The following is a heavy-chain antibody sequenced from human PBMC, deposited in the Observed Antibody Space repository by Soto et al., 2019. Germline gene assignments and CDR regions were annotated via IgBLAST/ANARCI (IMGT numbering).Heavy chain of an antibody. CDR2: IFSNDEK. CDR3: ERTPRRLLWFGELAWAWFDP. V-gene: IGHV2-26*01. D-gene: IGHD3-10*01. J-gene: IGHJ5*02. Sequence: GPTLVNPTETLTLTCTVSGFSLGNARMGVSWIRQPPGKALEWLAHIFSNDEKSYSTSLKSRLTISKDTSKSQVVLTMTNMDPVETETYYCERTPRRLLWFGELAWAWFDPWGQGTLVTVSS. CDR1: GFSLGNARMG.